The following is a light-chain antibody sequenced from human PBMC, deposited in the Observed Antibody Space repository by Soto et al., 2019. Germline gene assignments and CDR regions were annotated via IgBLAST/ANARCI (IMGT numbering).Light chain of an antibody. V-gene: IGKV1-33*01. CDR1: QDITNY. CDR2: DSS. J-gene: IGKJ5*01. Sequence: DIQMTQSPSSLSASVGDRVTIICQASQDITNYLNWYQQKPGKAPNLLIHDSSNLETGVPSRFNGSGTGTYFSFTISSLQPEDIATYYGQQYDTLPLTFRQGTRLEIK. CDR3: QQYDTLPLT.